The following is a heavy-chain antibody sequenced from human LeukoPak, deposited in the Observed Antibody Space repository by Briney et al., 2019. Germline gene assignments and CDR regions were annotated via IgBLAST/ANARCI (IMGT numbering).Heavy chain of an antibody. CDR1: GGSISSGDHY. Sequence: SETLSLTCTVSGGSISSGDHYWSWIRQPPGKGLEWIGYIYYSGSTYYNPSLKSRVTISVDTSKNQFSLKLSSVTAADTAVYYCARAPYYYDSSGYYYPPYYFDYWGQGTLVTVSS. CDR2: IYYSGST. V-gene: IGHV4-30-4*08. J-gene: IGHJ4*02. D-gene: IGHD3-22*01. CDR3: ARAPYYYDSSGYYYPPYYFDY.